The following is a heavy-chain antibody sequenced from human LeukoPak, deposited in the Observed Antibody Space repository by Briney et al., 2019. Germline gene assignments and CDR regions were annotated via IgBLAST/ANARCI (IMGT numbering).Heavy chain of an antibody. D-gene: IGHD3-22*01. V-gene: IGHV1-18*01. Sequence: ASVKVSCKASGYTFTSYGISWVRQAPGQGLEWMGWISAYNGNTNYAKKLQGRVTMTTDTSTSTAYMELRSLRSDDTAVYYCARESIGYYDSSGYLSFDYWGQGTLVTVSS. CDR3: ARESIGYYDSSGYLSFDY. CDR2: ISAYNGNT. CDR1: GYTFTSYG. J-gene: IGHJ4*02.